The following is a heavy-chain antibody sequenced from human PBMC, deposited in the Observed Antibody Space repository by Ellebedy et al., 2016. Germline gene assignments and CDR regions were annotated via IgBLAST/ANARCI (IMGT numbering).Heavy chain of an antibody. CDR2: IYYSGST. D-gene: IGHD2-21*02. CDR3: ARHPYCGGDCQGAFDI. V-gene: IGHV4-59*08. Sequence: SETLSLTCTVSGGSISSYYWSWIRQPPGKGLEWIGYIYYSGSTNYNPSLKSRVTISVDTSKNQFSLKLSSVTAADTAVYYCARHPYCGGDCQGAFDIWGQGTMVTVSS. J-gene: IGHJ3*02. CDR1: GGSISSYY.